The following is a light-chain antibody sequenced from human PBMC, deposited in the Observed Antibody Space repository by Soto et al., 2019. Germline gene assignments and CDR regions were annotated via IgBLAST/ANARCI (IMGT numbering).Light chain of an antibody. V-gene: IGKV1-5*01. CDR3: QQSYRTPVT. CDR1: QSISSW. CDR2: DAS. Sequence: DIQMTQSPSTLSASVGDRVTITCRASQSISSWLAWYQQKPGKAPKLLIYDASSLESGVPSRFSGSGSGTEFTLTISSLQPDDFATYYCQQSYRTPVTFGQGTKV. J-gene: IGKJ1*01.